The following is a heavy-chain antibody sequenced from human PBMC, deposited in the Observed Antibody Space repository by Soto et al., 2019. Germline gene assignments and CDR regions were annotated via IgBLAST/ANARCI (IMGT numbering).Heavy chain of an antibody. V-gene: IGHV5-51*01. D-gene: IGHD5-18*01. CDR1: EYSFTSYW. CDR2: IYPGDSDT. J-gene: IGHJ6*02. Sequence: PGESLRISCKSSEYSFTSYWFGWAPQMHGKGLEWMGIIYPGDSDTRYSPSFQGQFTISADKSITTAYLQWTSLKASDTAMYSCANSSKDTAMVRLYYSGMYAWGQGTTVTVSS. CDR3: ANSSKDTAMVRLYYSGMYA.